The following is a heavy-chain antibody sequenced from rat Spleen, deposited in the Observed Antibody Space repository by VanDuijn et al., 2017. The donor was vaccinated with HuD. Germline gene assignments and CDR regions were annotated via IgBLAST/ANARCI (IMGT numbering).Heavy chain of an antibody. Sequence: EVQLVESGGGLVQPGRSLRLSCAASGFTFNNYGMAWVRQAPTKGLEWVAAISYDGSSTYYRDSVKGRFTISRDNAKSTLYLQMDSLRSEDTATYYCARDYGYTYRVMDAWGQGASVTVSS. CDR1: GFTFNNYG. D-gene: IGHD1-9*01. V-gene: IGHV5-29*01. J-gene: IGHJ4*01. CDR3: ARDYGYTYRVMDA. CDR2: ISYDGSST.